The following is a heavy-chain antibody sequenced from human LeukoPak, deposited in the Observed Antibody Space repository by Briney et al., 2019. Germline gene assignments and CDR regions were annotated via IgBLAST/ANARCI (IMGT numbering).Heavy chain of an antibody. D-gene: IGHD1-26*01. Sequence: KPSETLSLTCTVSGGSISSSSYYWGWIRQPPGKGLEWIGSIYYSGSTYYNPSLKSRVTISVDTSKNQFSLKLSSVTAADTVVYYCARLRGALDYWGQGTLVTVSS. J-gene: IGHJ4*02. CDR1: GGSISSSSYY. CDR2: IYYSGST. CDR3: ARLRGALDY. V-gene: IGHV4-39*01.